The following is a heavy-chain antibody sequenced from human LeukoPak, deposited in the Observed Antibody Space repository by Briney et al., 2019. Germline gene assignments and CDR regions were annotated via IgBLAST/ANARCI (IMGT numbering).Heavy chain of an antibody. CDR3: ARPPLDFGMDV. J-gene: IGHJ6*02. V-gene: IGHV4-34*01. CDR1: GGSFSGYY. CDR2: IYYSGST. Sequence: KTSETLSLTCAVYGGSFSGYYWSWIRQPPGKGLEWIGSIYYSGSTYYNPSLKSRVTISVDTSKNQFSLKLSSVTAADTAVYYCARPPLDFGMDVWGQGTTVTVSS.